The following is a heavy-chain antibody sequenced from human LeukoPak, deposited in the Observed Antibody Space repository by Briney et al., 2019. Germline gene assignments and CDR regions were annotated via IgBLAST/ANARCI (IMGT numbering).Heavy chain of an antibody. CDR2: IIPIFGTA. CDR1: GGTFSSYA. CDR3: ARDNPEGFGELLE. J-gene: IGHJ4*02. Sequence: SVKVSCKASGGTFSSYAISWVRQAPGQGLEWMGGIIPIFGTANYAQEFQGRVTITADKSTSTAYMELSSLRSEDTAVYYCARDNPEGFGELLEWGQGTLVTVSS. D-gene: IGHD3-10*01. V-gene: IGHV1-69*06.